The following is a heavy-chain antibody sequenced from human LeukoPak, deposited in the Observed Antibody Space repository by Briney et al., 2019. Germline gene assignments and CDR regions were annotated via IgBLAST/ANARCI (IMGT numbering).Heavy chain of an antibody. J-gene: IGHJ4*02. CDR2: FIPFLGIS. CDR3: ARRTLYSSGWLPDY. V-gene: IGHV1-69*04. CDR1: GGTFSTYV. D-gene: IGHD6-19*01. Sequence: SVKVSCKASGGTFSTYVVSWVRQAPGQGPEWMGRFIPFLGISNYAQKFHGRTTITADKSTSTAFMELSRLRSEDTAVYYCARRTLYSSGWLPDYWGQGTLVTVSS.